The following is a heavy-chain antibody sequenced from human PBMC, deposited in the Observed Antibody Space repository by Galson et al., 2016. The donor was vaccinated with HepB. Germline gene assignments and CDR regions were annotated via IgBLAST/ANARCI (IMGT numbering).Heavy chain of an antibody. Sequence: SLRLSCAASGFDFKQYNMNWVRQAPGKGLEWLAYISDSSNANQYADSVRGRFTVSRDNVKSSLYLHMSGLRDEDTAVYYCARDGFFALLHNANDYWGQGTLVTVSS. CDR2: ISDSSNAN. V-gene: IGHV3-48*02. CDR3: ARDGFFALLHNANDY. J-gene: IGHJ4*02. D-gene: IGHD2-2*01. CDR1: GFDFKQYN.